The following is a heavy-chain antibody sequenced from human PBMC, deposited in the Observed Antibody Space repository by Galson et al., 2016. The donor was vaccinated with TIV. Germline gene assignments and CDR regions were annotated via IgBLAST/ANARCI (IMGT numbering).Heavy chain of an antibody. J-gene: IGHJ2*01. CDR1: NYTFISYG. V-gene: IGHV1-18*01. D-gene: IGHD5-18*01. CDR2: IGGLYGNT. CDR3: ARDPPGFTYGYGWYFDF. Sequence: SVKVSCKASNYTFISYGVSWVRQAPGQSLEWMGWIGGLYGNTDYAQKFQGKVAMTIDKSTSTSYMELRSLRSDDAAVYYCARDPPGFTYGYGWYFDFWGRGILVTVSP.